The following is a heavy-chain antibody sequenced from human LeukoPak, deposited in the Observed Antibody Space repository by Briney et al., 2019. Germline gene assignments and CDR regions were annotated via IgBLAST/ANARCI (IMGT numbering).Heavy chain of an antibody. CDR1: GFTFSSYD. Sequence: GGSLRLSCAASGFTFSSYDMHWVRQAPGKGLEWVALIWYDGSNKNYADSVKGRFTISRDNSKNTLFLQMNCLRAEDTAVYYCAREASDAFDIWGQGTVVTVSS. J-gene: IGHJ3*02. V-gene: IGHV3-33*01. CDR3: AREASDAFDI. CDR2: IWYDGSNK.